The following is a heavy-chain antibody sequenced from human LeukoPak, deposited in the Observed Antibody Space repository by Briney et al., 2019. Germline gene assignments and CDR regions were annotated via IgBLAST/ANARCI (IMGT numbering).Heavy chain of an antibody. D-gene: IGHD2-2*02. J-gene: IGHJ3*02. V-gene: IGHV1-8*01. CDR1: GYTFTSYD. CDR2: MNPNSGNT. Sequence: ASVKVSCKASGYTFTSYDINWVRQATGQGLEWMGWMNPNSGNTGYAQKFQGRVTMTRNTSISTAYMELSSLRSEDTAVYYCATACYTGGNDAFDIWGQGTMVTVPS. CDR3: ATACYTGGNDAFDI.